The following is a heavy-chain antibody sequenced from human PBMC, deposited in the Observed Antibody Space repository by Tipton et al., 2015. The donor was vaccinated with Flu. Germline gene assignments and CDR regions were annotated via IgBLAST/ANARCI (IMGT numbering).Heavy chain of an antibody. J-gene: IGHJ5*02. CDR2: IDYSGST. CDR1: GGSLNTYY. D-gene: IGHD3-22*01. V-gene: IGHV4-39*07. CDR3: ARDDIVVVNSPGNGFHP. Sequence: TLSLTCTVSGGSLNTYYWGWIRQPPGKGLEWIASIDYSGSTYYNPSLRSRVTMSVDTSQQQFSLKLSSLTAADTAVYYCARDDIVVVNSPGNGFHPWGQGTLVNVSS.